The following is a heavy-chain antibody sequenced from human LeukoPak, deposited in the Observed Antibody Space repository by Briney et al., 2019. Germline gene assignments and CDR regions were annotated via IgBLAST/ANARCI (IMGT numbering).Heavy chain of an antibody. D-gene: IGHD2-2*01. Sequence: PGGSLRLSCAASGFTVSSIYMGWVRQAPGKGLESVSITFSGGSTNYADSVKGRFTISRDISKNTLSLQMNSLRAEDTAVYYCARGIVVVPAALAIGFDPWGQGTLVTVSS. V-gene: IGHV3-66*01. J-gene: IGHJ5*02. CDR3: ARGIVVVPAALAIGFDP. CDR1: GFTVSSIY. CDR2: TFSGGST.